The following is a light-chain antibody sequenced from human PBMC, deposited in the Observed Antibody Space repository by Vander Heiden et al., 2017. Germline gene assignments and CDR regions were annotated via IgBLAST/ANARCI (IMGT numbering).Light chain of an antibody. J-gene: IGKJ1*01. CDR1: QNINNW. CDR2: GAS. V-gene: IGKV1-12*01. CDR3: LQDYTFPWT. Sequence: IYMTQSPSSVSAYVGDRVTITCRASQNINNWLAWYQQKPGKAPKFLISGASSLQSGVPSRFSASESGTYFTLTITSLQPEDFATYYCLQDYTFPWTLGQGTKVEVK.